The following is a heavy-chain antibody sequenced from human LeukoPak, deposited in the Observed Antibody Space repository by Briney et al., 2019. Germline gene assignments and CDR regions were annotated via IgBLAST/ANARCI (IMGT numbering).Heavy chain of an antibody. V-gene: IGHV4-61*02. Sequence: SETLSLTCTVSGDSISSGDYYWSWIRQPAGKGLEWIGRINTSGSTKYNPSLKSRVIMSVDTSKNQFSLKLSSVTAADTAVYYCARDLYRYCTGGSCRQFDYWGQGTLVTVSS. D-gene: IGHD2-15*01. CDR1: GDSISSGDYY. CDR2: INTSGST. CDR3: ARDLYRYCTGGSCRQFDY. J-gene: IGHJ4*02.